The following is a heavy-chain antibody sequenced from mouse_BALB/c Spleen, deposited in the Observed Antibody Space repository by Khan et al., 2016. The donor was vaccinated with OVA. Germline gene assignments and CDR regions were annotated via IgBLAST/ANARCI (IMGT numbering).Heavy chain of an antibody. CDR2: ISYSGNT. Sequence: EVQLQESGPGLVKPSQSLSLTCTVTGYSITSDYAWNWIRQFPGNNLEWMGYISYSGNTKYTPSLKSRISITRDTSKNQFFLQLNSVTIEDTATYYCERIKGGDFDYWGQGTTLTVSS. V-gene: IGHV3-2*02. CDR3: ERIKGGDFDY. CDR1: GYSITSDYA. J-gene: IGHJ2*01.